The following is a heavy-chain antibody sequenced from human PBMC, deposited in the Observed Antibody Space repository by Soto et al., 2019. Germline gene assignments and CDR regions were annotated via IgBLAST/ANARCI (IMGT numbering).Heavy chain of an antibody. CDR1: GFSLSTSGMC. Sequence: SGPTLVNPTQTLTLTCTFSGFSLSTSGMCVSWIRQPPGKALEWLALIDWDDDKYYSTSLKTRLTISKDTSKNQVVLTMTNMDPVDTATYYCASGTTSPDYDYYGLDVWGQGTTVTVSS. CDR3: ASGTTSPDYDYYGLDV. V-gene: IGHV2-70*01. D-gene: IGHD1-7*01. CDR2: IDWDDDK. J-gene: IGHJ6*02.